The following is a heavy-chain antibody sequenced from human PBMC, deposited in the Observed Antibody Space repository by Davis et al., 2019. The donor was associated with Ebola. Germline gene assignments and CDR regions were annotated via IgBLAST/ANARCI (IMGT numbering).Heavy chain of an antibody. D-gene: IGHD1-26*01. Sequence: GESLKISCAASGFTFSSYWMHWVRQAPGKGLEWVSYISSSGSTIYYADSVKGRFTISRDNSKNTLYLQMNSLRPEDTAVYYCARDGVGATIVLYYFDYWGQGTLVTVSS. J-gene: IGHJ4*02. CDR1: GFTFSSYW. V-gene: IGHV3-48*01. CDR3: ARDGVGATIVLYYFDY. CDR2: ISSSGSTI.